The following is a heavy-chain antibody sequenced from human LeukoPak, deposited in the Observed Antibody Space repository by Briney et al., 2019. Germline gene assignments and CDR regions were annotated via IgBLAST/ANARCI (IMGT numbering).Heavy chain of an antibody. CDR3: ARDPDYGGNSYFDY. J-gene: IGHJ4*02. D-gene: IGHD4-23*01. Sequence: GASVKVSCKASGYTFTSYGISWVRQAPGQGLEWMGWISAYNGNTNYAQKLQGRVTMTRDMSTSTVYMELSSLRSEDTAVYYCARDPDYGGNSYFDYWGQGTLVTVSS. CDR2: ISAYNGNT. CDR1: GYTFTSYG. V-gene: IGHV1-18*01.